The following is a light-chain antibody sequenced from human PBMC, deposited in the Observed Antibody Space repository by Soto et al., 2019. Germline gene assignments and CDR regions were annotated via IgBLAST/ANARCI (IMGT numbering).Light chain of an antibody. CDR1: QSVSTNY. CDR3: HQYGTSPYT. J-gene: IGKJ2*01. Sequence: EIVLTQSPGTLSLSPGERATLSCRASQSVSTNYLAWYQQKPGQSPRLLIYGATSRATGIPDRFGGSGSGTDFILTISRLEPEDFAVYFCHQYGTSPYTFAQGTKLDIK. CDR2: GAT. V-gene: IGKV3-20*01.